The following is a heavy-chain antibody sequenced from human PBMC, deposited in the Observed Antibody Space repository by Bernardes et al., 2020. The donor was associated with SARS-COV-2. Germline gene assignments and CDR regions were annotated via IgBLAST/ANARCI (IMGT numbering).Heavy chain of an antibody. Sequence: SVKVSCKASGYSFTSYGISWVRQAPGQGLEWMGWISADKGNTNYAQNLQGRVTMTTDTSTNTAYMELRSLRSDDTAVYYCATVVGYSYGGGWFDPWGQGTLVTVSS. CDR1: GYSFTSYG. V-gene: IGHV1-18*01. CDR3: ATVVGYSYGGGWFDP. CDR2: ISADKGNT. D-gene: IGHD5-18*01. J-gene: IGHJ5*02.